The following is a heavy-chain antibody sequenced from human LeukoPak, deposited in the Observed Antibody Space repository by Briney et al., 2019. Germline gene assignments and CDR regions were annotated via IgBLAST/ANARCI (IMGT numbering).Heavy chain of an antibody. CDR1: GFTFSNYE. J-gene: IGHJ4*02. CDR2: ISSSGRNI. Sequence: GGSLRLSCAASGFTFSNYEFNWVRQAPGKGLEWVSYISSSGRNIYYADSVKGRFTISRDNAKNSLYLQMNSLRAEDTAVYYCARDLVQLWSKDFWGQGGLVTVSS. CDR3: ARDLVQLWSKDF. D-gene: IGHD5-18*01. V-gene: IGHV3-48*03.